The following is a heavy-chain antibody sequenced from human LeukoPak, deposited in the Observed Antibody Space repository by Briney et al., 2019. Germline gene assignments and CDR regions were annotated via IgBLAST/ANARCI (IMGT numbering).Heavy chain of an antibody. CDR3: ARPLLWWPQVGYFDY. CDR2: INPNSGGT. Sequence: ASVKVSCKASGYTFISHDINWVRQATGQGLEWMGWINPNSGGTNYAQKFQGRVTMTRDTSITTAYMELSRLRSDDTAVYYCARPLLWWPQVGYFDYWGQGTLVTVSS. CDR1: GYTFISHD. D-gene: IGHD4/OR15-4a*01. V-gene: IGHV1-2*02. J-gene: IGHJ4*02.